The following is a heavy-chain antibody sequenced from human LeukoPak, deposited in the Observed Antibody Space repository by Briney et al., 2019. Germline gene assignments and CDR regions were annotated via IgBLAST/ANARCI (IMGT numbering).Heavy chain of an antibody. CDR1: GGSISSYY. CDR3: ARVDVAAAGTGGFDY. D-gene: IGHD6-13*01. V-gene: IGHV4-59*01. Sequence: PSETLSLTCTVSGGSISSYYWSWIRQPPGKGLEWIGYIYYSGSTNYNPSLKSRVTISVDTSKNQFSLKLGSVTAADTAVYYCARVDVAAAGTGGFDYWGQGTLVTVSS. J-gene: IGHJ4*02. CDR2: IYYSGST.